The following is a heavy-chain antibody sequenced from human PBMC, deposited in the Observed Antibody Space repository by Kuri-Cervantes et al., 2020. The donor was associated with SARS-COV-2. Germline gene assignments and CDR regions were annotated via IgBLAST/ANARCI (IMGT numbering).Heavy chain of an antibody. CDR3: AKSGRQYDV. V-gene: IGHV3-7*01. J-gene: IGHJ3*01. D-gene: IGHD3-10*01. CDR1: GFTFRSYW. CDR2: IKPDGSEK. Sequence: GGSLRLSCAASGFTFRSYWMSWVRQAPGKGLEWVANIKPDGSEKNYVDSVKGRFTISRVNAKNSLYLQTNSLRVEDTAVYYCAKSGRQYDVWGQGTMVTVSS.